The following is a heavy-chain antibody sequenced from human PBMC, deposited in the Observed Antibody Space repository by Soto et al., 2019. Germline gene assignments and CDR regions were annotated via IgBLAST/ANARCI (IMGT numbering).Heavy chain of an antibody. CDR3: AREGQKITSPGLNGFAP. CDR1: GGTFTD. Sequence: QVHLVQSGAEVKKPGSSVTVSCKTSGGTFTDISWVRQVPGQGLEWMGGISPLFGTTKDAQKFQDRGTITADRSTSTSYMELSSLRAEDTAIYFCAREGQKITSPGLNGFAPWGQGTLVTVSS. D-gene: IGHD1-20*01. CDR2: ISPLFGTT. J-gene: IGHJ5*02. V-gene: IGHV1-69*06.